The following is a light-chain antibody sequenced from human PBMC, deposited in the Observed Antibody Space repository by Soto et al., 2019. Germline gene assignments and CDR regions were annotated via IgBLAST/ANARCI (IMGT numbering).Light chain of an antibody. V-gene: IGKV3-11*01. CDR3: QKRKNWPPLT. Sequence: ETVLTQSPATLSLSPGERATLSCRASQSVNQYLSWYQQRPGQAPRLLIYDASNRAIGIPARFSGSGFGTDFTLTISSLEPEDFAVYYCQKRKNWPPLTFGGGTKVEIK. J-gene: IGKJ4*01. CDR2: DAS. CDR1: QSVNQY.